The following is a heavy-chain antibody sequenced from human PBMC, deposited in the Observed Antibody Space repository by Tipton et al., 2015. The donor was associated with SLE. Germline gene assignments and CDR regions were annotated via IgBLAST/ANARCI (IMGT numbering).Heavy chain of an antibody. CDR1: GGSISSSSYY. D-gene: IGHD2-15*01. Sequence: GLVKPSETLSLTCTVSGGSISSSSYYWGWIRQPPGKGLEWIGSIYYSGSTYYNPSLKGRVTISVDTSKNQFSLKLSSVTAADTAVYYCARPWYAFGPWGQGTLVTVSS. CDR2: IYYSGST. CDR3: ARPWYAFGP. J-gene: IGHJ5*02. V-gene: IGHV4-39*01.